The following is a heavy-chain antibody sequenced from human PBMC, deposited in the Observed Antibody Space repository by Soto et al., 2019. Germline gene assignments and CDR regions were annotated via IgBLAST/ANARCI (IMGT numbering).Heavy chain of an antibody. CDR2: IIPIFGTA. CDR1: GGTFSSYA. CDR3: ARAYYYYYGMDV. J-gene: IGHJ6*02. Sequence: ASVKVSCKASGGTFSSYAISWVRQAPGQGLEWMGGIIPIFGTANYAQKFQGRVTITADESTSTAYMELSSLRSEDTAVYYCARAYYYYYGMDVWGQGTTVTVSS. V-gene: IGHV1-69*13.